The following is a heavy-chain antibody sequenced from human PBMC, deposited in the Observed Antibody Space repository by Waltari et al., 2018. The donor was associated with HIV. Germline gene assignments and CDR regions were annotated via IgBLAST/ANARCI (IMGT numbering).Heavy chain of an antibody. CDR3: ARGAVYSSGPYDAFDV. J-gene: IGHJ3*01. Sequence: VQLVESGGGLVQPGGSLTLSCTASKFIFSNYWMTWVRQAPGKGRMWVADISSDGNEDFYSDSLKCRFVISRDNVKNSLFLQLSHLRVDDTAVYYCARGAVYSSGPYDAFDVWGQGTLVTVSS. CDR2: ISSDGNED. V-gene: IGHV3-7*04. CDR1: KFIFSNYW. D-gene: IGHD6-19*01.